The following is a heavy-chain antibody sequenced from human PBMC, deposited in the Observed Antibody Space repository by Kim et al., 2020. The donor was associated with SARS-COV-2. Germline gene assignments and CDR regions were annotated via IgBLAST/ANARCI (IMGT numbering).Heavy chain of an antibody. V-gene: IGHV3-30*04. J-gene: IGHJ4*01. D-gene: IGHD6-19*01. Sequence: GGSLRLSCAASGFTFSSYAMHWVRQAPGKGLEWVAVISYDGSNKYYADSVKGRFTISRDNSKNTLYLQMNSLRAEDTAVYYCARDYGWLVPYHYFDYWG. CDR2: ISYDGSNK. CDR3: ARDYGWLVPYHYFDY. CDR1: GFTFSSYA.